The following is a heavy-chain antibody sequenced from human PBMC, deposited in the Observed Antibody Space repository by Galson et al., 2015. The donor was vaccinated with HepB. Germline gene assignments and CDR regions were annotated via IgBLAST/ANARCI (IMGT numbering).Heavy chain of an antibody. D-gene: IGHD6-13*01. J-gene: IGHJ6*02. CDR1: GFTFSSYG. CDR2: ISYDGSNK. CDR3: AKDGWAAAGTHYYYYGMDV. Sequence: SLRLSCAASGFTFSSYGMHWVRQAPGKGLEWVAVISYDGSNKYYADSVKGRFTISRDNSKNTLYLQMNSLRAEDTAVYYCAKDGWAAAGTHYYYYGMDVWGQGTTVTVSS. V-gene: IGHV3-30*18.